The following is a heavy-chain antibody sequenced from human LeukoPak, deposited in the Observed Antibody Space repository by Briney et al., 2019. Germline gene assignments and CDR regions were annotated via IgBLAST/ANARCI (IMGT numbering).Heavy chain of an antibody. CDR2: IRYDGSNK. J-gene: IGHJ3*02. CDR1: GLTSSSYG. CDR3: AKLGCSSTSCYHI. V-gene: IGHV3-30*02. Sequence: GGSLRLSCAASGLTSSSYGMHWVRQAPGKGLEWVAFIRYDGSNKYYADSAKGRFTISRDNSKNTLYLQMNSLRAEDTAVYYCAKLGCSSTSCYHIWGQGTMVTVSS. D-gene: IGHD2-2*01.